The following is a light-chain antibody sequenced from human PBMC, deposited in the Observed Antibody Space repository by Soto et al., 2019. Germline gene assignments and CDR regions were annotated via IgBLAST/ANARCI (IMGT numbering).Light chain of an antibody. Sequence: QSALTQPASVSGSPGQSITISCTGTSSDIGAYNFVSWYQQHPGKAPKLMLYDVNIRPSGVSNRFSGSKSGNTASLTISGLQAEDEADYYCTSWTTSTTIIFVGGTKLTVL. CDR2: DVN. V-gene: IGLV2-14*03. CDR3: TSWTTSTTII. CDR1: SSDIGAYNF. J-gene: IGLJ2*01.